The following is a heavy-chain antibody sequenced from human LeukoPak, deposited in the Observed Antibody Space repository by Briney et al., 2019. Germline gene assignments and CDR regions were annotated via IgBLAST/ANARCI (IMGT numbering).Heavy chain of an antibody. CDR2: INPSGST. Sequence: SETLSLTCAVHGESVTHYYYNWIRQPPGKGLEWIGEINPSGSTNYNPSLKSRVTISVDTSKNHFSLKLSSLTAADTAIYYCARGRGTWGQGTLVTVSS. D-gene: IGHD3-10*01. J-gene: IGHJ5*02. CDR3: ARGRGT. CDR1: GESVTHYY. V-gene: IGHV4-34*01.